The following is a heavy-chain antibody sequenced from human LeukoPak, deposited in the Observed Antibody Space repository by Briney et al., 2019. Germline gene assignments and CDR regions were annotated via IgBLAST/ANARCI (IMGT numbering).Heavy chain of an antibody. V-gene: IGHV3-7*01. D-gene: IGHD2-8*01. CDR2: IKQDGSEA. CDR1: GFTFSSYW. J-gene: IGHJ6*03. CDR3: ATRYCTIPACRASSYHCMDN. Sequence: QTGGSLRLSCAASGFTFSSYWMTWVRQAPGKGLEWVANIKQDGSEAYYVDSVKGRFTVSRDNAKNSLYLQLNSLGAEDTAVYYSATRYCTIPACRASSYHCMDNWGKGTTVTVSS.